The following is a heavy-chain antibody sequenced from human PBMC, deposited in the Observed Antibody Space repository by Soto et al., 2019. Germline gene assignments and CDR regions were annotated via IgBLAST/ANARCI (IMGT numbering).Heavy chain of an antibody. J-gene: IGHJ4*02. CDR1: GGPLNAYY. Sequence: QVQLRESGPGQAKPSETLSLACSVSGGPLNAYYWTWIRQPPGKRLEWLGHISYNGITNYNLPLKSRVTMSVDTSKNQISLKLSSVTVADAAIGLCAGDRSGSYATFDYGGQGTLVTVSS. CDR3: AGDRSGSYATFDY. CDR2: ISYNGIT. V-gene: IGHV4-59*01. D-gene: IGHD6-25*01.